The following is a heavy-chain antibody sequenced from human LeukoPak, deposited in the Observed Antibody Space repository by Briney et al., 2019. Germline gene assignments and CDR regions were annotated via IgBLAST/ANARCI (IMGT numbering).Heavy chain of an antibody. V-gene: IGHV1-2*02. J-gene: IGHJ5*02. D-gene: IGHD6-19*01. CDR3: ARDNGWYDNNWFDP. CDR2: INPNSGGT. Sequence: ASVKVSCKASGYTFTGYYMHWVRQAPGQGLEWMGWINPNSGGTNYAQKFQGRVTMTRDTSISTAYMELSRLRSDDTPVYYCARDNGWYDNNWFDPWGQGTLVTVSS. CDR1: GYTFTGYY.